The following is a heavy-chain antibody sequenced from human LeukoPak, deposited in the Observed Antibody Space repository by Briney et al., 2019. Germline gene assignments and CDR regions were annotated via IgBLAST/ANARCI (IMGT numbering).Heavy chain of an antibody. V-gene: IGHV4-4*07. Sequence: SETLSLTCTVSGGSISSYYWSWIRQPAGKGLEWIGRIYTSGSTNYNPSLKSRVTMSVDTSKNQFSLKLSSVTAADTAVYYCARGGYCSGGSCYSDAFGIWGQGTMVTVSS. CDR1: GGSISSYY. CDR3: ARGGYCSGGSCYSDAFGI. D-gene: IGHD2-15*01. CDR2: IYTSGST. J-gene: IGHJ3*02.